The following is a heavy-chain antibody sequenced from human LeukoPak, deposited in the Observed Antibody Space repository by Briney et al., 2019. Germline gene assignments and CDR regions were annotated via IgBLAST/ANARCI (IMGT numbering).Heavy chain of an antibody. CDR1: GGSISSSNW. CDR2: IYHSGST. Sequence: PSGTLSLTCAVSGGSISSSNWWSWVRQPPGKGLEWIGEIYHSGSTNYDPSLKSRVTISVDKSKNQFSLKLSSVTAADTAVYYCARGNRLGYCSSTSCYGGYYFDYWGQGTLVTVSS. CDR3: ARGNRLGYCSSTSCYGGYYFDY. D-gene: IGHD2-2*01. J-gene: IGHJ4*02. V-gene: IGHV4-4*02.